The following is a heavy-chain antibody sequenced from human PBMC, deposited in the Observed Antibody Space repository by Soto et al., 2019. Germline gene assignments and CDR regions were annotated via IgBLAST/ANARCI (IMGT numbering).Heavy chain of an antibody. Sequence: TSDGSGGSFMPSSWSRISQPPGKGLEWIGEINHSGRTNYNPSLKSRVTIAVDTSKNKFSLKLSSVTAADTAVYYCARTRITIFGALPNTDYPMD. CDR3: ARTRITIFGALPNTDYPMD. CDR2: INHSGRT. J-gene: IGHJ6*03. D-gene: IGHD3-3*01. CDR1: GGSFMPSS. V-gene: IGHV4-34*01.